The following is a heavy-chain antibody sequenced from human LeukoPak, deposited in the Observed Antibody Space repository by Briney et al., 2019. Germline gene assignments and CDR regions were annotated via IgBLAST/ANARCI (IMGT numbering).Heavy chain of an antibody. V-gene: IGHV4-39*07. CDR3: ATTNDCTRGGYDY. J-gene: IGHJ4*02. Sequence: SETLSLTCTVSGGSITSSTYHWGWIRQPPGKGLEWIGSIYYTGTTYYNPSLRSRVSIFVDTSKNQFSLRLTFVNAADTAVYYCATTNDCTRGGYDYWGQGTLVTVSS. CDR1: GGSITSSTYH. CDR2: IYYTGTT. D-gene: IGHD3-16*01.